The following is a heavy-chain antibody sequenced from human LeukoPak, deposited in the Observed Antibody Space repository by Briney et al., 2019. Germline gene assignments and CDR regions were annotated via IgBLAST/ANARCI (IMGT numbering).Heavy chain of an antibody. CDR3: ARRGRRQWLVRGDNWFDP. J-gene: IGHJ5*02. CDR1: GGSISSSSYY. V-gene: IGHV4-39*01. Sequence: ASETLSLTCTVSGGSISSSSYYWGWIRQPPGKGLEWIGSIYYSGSTYYNPSLKSRVTISVDTSKNQFSLKLSSVTAADTAVYYCARRGRRQWLVRGDNWFDPWGQGTLVTVSS. D-gene: IGHD6-19*01. CDR2: IYYSGST.